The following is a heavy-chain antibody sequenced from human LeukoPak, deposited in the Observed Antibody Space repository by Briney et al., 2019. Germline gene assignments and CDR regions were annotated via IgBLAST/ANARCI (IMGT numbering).Heavy chain of an antibody. CDR3: ARSHLTTVASYYYYAMDV. V-gene: IGHV4-59*01. J-gene: IGHJ6*02. CDR2: IYYIGNT. CDR1: GGSISSYY. Sequence: SETPSLTCTVSGGSISSYYWSWIRQPPGKGLEWIGFIYYIGNTNYKSSLESRATISVDTSKNQFSLKVSSVTAADTAVYYCARSHLTTVASYYYYAMDVWGQGTTVTVSS. D-gene: IGHD4-23*01.